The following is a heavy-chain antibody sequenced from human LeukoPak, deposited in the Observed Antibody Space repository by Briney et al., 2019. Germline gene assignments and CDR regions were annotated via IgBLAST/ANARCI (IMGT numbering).Heavy chain of an antibody. CDR1: GGSFTDY. Sequence: KASETLSLTCTVSGGSFTDYWGWIRQPPGKGLEWSGSIYYRVNTFYNPSLRNRDSISIDTSKGRFSLNLNAVTAADPAVYFCTRDREHGTQDSWGQGTLVTVS. D-gene: IGHD1-26*01. V-gene: IGHV4-39*07. J-gene: IGHJ4*02. CDR2: IYYRVNT. CDR3: TRDREHGTQDS.